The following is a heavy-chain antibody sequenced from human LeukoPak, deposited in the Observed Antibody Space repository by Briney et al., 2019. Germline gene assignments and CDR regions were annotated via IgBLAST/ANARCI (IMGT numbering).Heavy chain of an antibody. CDR3: ARGAFTVPFEY. J-gene: IGHJ4*02. Sequence: GGSLRLSCAASGFTFSSYSMNWVRQAPGKGLEWVSSISSSSSYIYYADSVKGRFTISRDNAKNSLYLQMNSLRAEDTAVYYCARGAFTVPFEYWGQGTLVTVSS. CDR1: GFTFSSYS. CDR2: ISSSSSYI. D-gene: IGHD4-11*01. V-gene: IGHV3-21*01.